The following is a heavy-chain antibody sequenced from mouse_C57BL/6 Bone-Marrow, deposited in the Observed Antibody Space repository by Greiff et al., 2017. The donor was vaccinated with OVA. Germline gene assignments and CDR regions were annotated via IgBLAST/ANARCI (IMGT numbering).Heavy chain of an antibody. D-gene: IGHD2-4*01. CDR2: IYPGGGYT. Sequence: VQLQQSGAELVRPGPSVKMSCKASGYTFTNYWIGWAKQRPGHGLEWIGDIYPGGGYTNYNEKFKGKATLTADKSSSTAYMQFSSLTSEDSAIYYCARSTMITTHYYFDYWGQGTTLTVSS. V-gene: IGHV1-63*01. J-gene: IGHJ2*01. CDR3: ARSTMITTHYYFDY. CDR1: GYTFTNYW.